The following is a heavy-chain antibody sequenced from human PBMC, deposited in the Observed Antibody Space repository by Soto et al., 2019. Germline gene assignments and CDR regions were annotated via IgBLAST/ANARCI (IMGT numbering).Heavy chain of an antibody. D-gene: IGHD6-13*01. CDR2: ISYDGSNK. Sequence: GGSLRLSCAASGFTFSSYGMHWVRQAPGKGLEWVAVISYDGSNKYYADSVKGRFTISRDNSKNALYLQMNSLRAEDTAVYYCAKETVVYSSSWAFDYWGQGTLVTVSS. J-gene: IGHJ4*02. CDR1: GFTFSSYG. CDR3: AKETVVYSSSWAFDY. V-gene: IGHV3-30*18.